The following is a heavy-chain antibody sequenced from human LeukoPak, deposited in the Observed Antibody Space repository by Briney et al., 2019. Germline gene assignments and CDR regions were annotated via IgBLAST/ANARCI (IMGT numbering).Heavy chain of an antibody. D-gene: IGHD6-19*01. CDR3: AARSSYSSGWNFDY. V-gene: IGHV1-69*05. Sequence: XWVRXAPXXGXEXMGXIIPIFGTASYAQKFQERVTITRDMSTSTAYLELSSLRSEDTAVYYCAARSSYSSGWNFDYWGQGTLVTVSS. J-gene: IGHJ4*02. CDR2: IIPIFGTA.